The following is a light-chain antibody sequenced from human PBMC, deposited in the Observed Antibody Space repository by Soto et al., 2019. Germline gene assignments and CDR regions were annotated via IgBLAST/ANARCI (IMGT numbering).Light chain of an antibody. J-gene: IGKJ2*01. CDR1: QSVSSH. Sequence: EFVLTQSPATLSLSPGERATLSCRASQSVSSHSAWYQQKPGQAPRLLIYDTSNRATGIPARFSGSGSGTEFTLTISGLEPEDFAVYYCQQRSNWQYTFGLGTRLEIK. CDR3: QQRSNWQYT. V-gene: IGKV3-11*01. CDR2: DTS.